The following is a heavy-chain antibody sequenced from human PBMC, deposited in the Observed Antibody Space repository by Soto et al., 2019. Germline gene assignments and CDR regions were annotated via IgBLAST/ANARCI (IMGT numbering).Heavy chain of an antibody. D-gene: IGHD2-2*01. V-gene: IGHV1-69*06. Sequence: QLQLVQSGAEVRKPGSSVNVSCKASGGTFGTYAISWVRQAPGQGLEWMGGIVFIHGTANYAQKFQGRVTITADISASTTYMELSSLRSDDKALYYCARQGYCSRENCFRNAFDFWGQGTMVTVSS. J-gene: IGHJ3*01. CDR2: IVFIHGTA. CDR1: GGTFGTYA. CDR3: ARQGYCSRENCFRNAFDF.